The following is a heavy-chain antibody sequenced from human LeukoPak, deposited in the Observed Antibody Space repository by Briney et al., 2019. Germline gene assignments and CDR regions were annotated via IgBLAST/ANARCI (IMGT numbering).Heavy chain of an antibody. CDR2: IYTSGST. V-gene: IGHV4-61*02. Sequence: SQTLSLTCTVSGCSISSGSYYWSWIRPPAGKGLEWIVRIYTSGSTNYNPSLKSRVTISVDTSKNQFSLKLSSVTAADKAVYYCARDLCAILVVPGALGVFAPWGQGPVVTVSS. CDR3: ARDLCAILVVPGALGVFAP. J-gene: IGHJ5*02. CDR1: GCSISSGSYY. D-gene: IGHD2-2*01.